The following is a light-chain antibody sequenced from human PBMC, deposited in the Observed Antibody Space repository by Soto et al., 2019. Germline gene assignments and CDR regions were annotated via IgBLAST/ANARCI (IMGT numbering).Light chain of an antibody. CDR2: SAS. J-gene: IGKJ1*01. CDR3: QKYNSAPWT. Sequence: DIQMTQSPSSLSASVGDRVTISCRASQGISNYLAWYQQKAGTAPQLLIYSASTLQSGVPSRFSGSGSGTDFTHTISSLQPEDVATYYCQKYNSAPWTFGQGTKVEIK. V-gene: IGKV1-27*01. CDR1: QGISNY.